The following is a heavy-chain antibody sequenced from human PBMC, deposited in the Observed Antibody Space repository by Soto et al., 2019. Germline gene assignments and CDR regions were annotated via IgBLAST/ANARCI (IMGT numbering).Heavy chain of an antibody. V-gene: IGHV3-23*01. CDR2: ISGSGGIGGGKT. J-gene: IGHJ4*02. Sequence: GGSLRLSCAASGFTFSSHAMSWVRQAPGKGLEWVSSISGSGGIGGGKTYYADSVKGRFTVSRDNSTSTLYLEMHSLRAEDAAVYYCAKSLRIMTIAVMTYIDYWGQGTLVTVSS. CDR1: GFTFSSHA. D-gene: IGHD3-16*01. CDR3: AKSLRIMTIAVMTYIDY.